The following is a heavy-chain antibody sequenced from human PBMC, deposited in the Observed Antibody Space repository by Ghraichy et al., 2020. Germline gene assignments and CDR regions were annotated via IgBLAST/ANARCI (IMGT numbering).Heavy chain of an antibody. CDR1: GFTFSSYS. CDR2: ISSSSSTI. J-gene: IGHJ3*02. V-gene: IGHV3-48*01. D-gene: IGHD5-18*01. Sequence: GSLRLSCAASGFTFSSYSMNWVRQAPGKGLEWVSYISSSSSTIYYADSVKGRFTISRDNAKNSLYLQMNSLRAEDTAVYYCARAHHSYADAFDIWGQGTMVTVSS. CDR3: ARAHHSYADAFDI.